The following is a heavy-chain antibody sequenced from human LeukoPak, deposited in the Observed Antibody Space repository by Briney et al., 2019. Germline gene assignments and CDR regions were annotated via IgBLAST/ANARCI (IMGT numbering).Heavy chain of an antibody. J-gene: IGHJ4*02. CDR1: GGSISSGSYY. Sequence: PSETLSLTCTVSGGSISSGSYYWSWIRQPAGKGLEWIGRIYTSGSTNYNPSLKSRVTISVDTSKNQFSLKLSSVTAADTAVYYCARDSLGVLDYWGQGTLVTVSS. CDR3: ARDSLGVLDY. V-gene: IGHV4-61*02. CDR2: IYTSGST. D-gene: IGHD1-26*01.